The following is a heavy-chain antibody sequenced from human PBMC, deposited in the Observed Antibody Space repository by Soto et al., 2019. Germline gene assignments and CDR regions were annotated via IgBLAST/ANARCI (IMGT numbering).Heavy chain of an antibody. D-gene: IGHD3-3*01. Sequence: QITLNESGPTVVRPTETLTLTCRFSGFSLTTSGVGVGWIRQSPGKAPESLALIYWDDDKSYSASLKSRLTFTKDTSKNQVVLTVSDLDPTDTATYYCAHRVLRTVFGLVTTTAIYFDFWGQGTPFAVSS. CDR3: AHRVLRTVFGLVTTTAIYFDF. J-gene: IGHJ4*02. CDR2: IYWDDDK. V-gene: IGHV2-5*02. CDR1: GFSLTTSGVG.